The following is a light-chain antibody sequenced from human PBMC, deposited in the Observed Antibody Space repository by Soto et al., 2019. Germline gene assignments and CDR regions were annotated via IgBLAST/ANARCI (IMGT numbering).Light chain of an antibody. J-gene: IGKJ2*01. CDR1: QSVSNY. Sequence: DIQMTQSPSSLSASVGDRVTITCRASQSVSNYLNWYQQKPGKAPKLLIYAASSLQSGVPSRFSGSGSGTDFTLTISSLQPEDFATYYCQQSYNTPMYTFGQGTKLEIK. V-gene: IGKV1-39*01. CDR3: QQSYNTPMYT. CDR2: AAS.